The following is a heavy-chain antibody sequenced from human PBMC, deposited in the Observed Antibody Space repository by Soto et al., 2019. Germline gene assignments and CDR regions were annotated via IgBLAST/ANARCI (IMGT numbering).Heavy chain of an antibody. CDR2: IHLGGTT. Sequence: QVQLQESGPGLVKPSGTLSLTCAVSGDSITSSAWWSCVRQPPGKGLEWIGEIHLGGTTNYNPPLKIRVTISVDKSKNQFSLIRNSVTAADTAIYYCARGDNWRLDLWGQGTLVTVSS. CDR1: GDSITSSAW. CDR3: ARGDNWRLDL. V-gene: IGHV4-4*02. D-gene: IGHD1-20*01. J-gene: IGHJ5*02.